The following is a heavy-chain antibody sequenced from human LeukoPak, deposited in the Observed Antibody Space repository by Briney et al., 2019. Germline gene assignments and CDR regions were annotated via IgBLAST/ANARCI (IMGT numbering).Heavy chain of an antibody. D-gene: IGHD3-3*01. Sequence: QPGGSLRLSCTASGFTFGDYAMSWFRQAPGKGLERVGFIRSKAYGGTTEYAASVKGRFTISRDDSKSIAYLQMNSLKTEDTAVYYCTRDRGFWSGYYYYYYMDVWGKGTTVTVSS. CDR1: GFTFGDYA. CDR2: IRSKAYGGTT. V-gene: IGHV3-49*03. J-gene: IGHJ6*03. CDR3: TRDRGFWSGYYYYYYMDV.